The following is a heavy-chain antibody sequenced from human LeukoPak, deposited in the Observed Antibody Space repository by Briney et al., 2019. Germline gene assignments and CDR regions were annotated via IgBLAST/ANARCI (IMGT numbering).Heavy chain of an antibody. CDR3: ARRGGSGRAFDY. CDR2: IYYTGST. V-gene: IGHV4-39*01. J-gene: IGHJ4*02. D-gene: IGHD1-26*01. Sequence: SETLPLTCSVSGASISGGTYYWGWIRQPPGKGLEWIGSIYYTGSTYDNPSLKSRVTISVDTSKNQFSLKLSSVTAADTAVYYCARRGGSGRAFDYWGQGTLVTVS. CDR1: GASISGGTYY.